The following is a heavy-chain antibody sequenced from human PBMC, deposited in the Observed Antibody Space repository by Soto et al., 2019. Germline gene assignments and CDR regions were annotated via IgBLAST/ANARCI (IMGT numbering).Heavy chain of an antibody. J-gene: IGHJ4*02. D-gene: IGHD6-13*01. CDR1: GYTFTDYY. Sequence: QVQLVQSGAEVKKSGASVKVSCKASGYTFTDYYMHWVRQAPGQGLAWMGWINPNSGGTNYEQKFQGWVTMTNDTSINPAYMELSRLRSDDTAVYYCARLRWSDSSSWYSIGYFDYWGQGTLVTVSS. CDR2: INPNSGGT. CDR3: ARLRWSDSSSWYSIGYFDY. V-gene: IGHV1-2*04.